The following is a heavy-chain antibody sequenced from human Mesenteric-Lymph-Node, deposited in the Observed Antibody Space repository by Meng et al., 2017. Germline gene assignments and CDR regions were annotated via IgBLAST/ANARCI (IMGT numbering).Heavy chain of an antibody. D-gene: IGHD5-24*01. V-gene: IGHV3-33*01. CDR1: GFTFSRYG. CDR2: IWYDESNR. CDR3: ARDGHAYNYDY. J-gene: IGHJ4*02. Sequence: QVQLVESGGGVVQPGRCLRLSCAASGFTFSRYGFHWVRQAPGKGLEWVATIWYDESNRYYADSVKGRFTISRDNSKNTLYLQMNNLGAEDTALYYCARDGHAYNYDYWGQGTLVTVSS.